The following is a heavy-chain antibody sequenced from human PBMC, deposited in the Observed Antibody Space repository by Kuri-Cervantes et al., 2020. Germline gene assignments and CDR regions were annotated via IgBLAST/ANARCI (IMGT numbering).Heavy chain of an antibody. CDR3: AKGVVVTRYGMDV. J-gene: IGHJ6*02. D-gene: IGHD3-22*01. V-gene: IGHV3-9*01. CDR1: GFTFSSYS. CDR2: ISWNSGSI. Sequence: GGSLRLSCAASGFTFSSYSMNWVRQAPGKGLEWVSGISWNSGSIGYADSVKGRFTISRDNAKNSLYLQMNSLRAGDTALYYCAKGVVVTRYGMDVWGQGTTVTVSS.